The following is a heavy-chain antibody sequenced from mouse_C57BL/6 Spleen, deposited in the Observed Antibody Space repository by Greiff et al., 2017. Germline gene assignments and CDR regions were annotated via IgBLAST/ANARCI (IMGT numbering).Heavy chain of an antibody. V-gene: IGHV1-15*01. CDR3: TIYYGSSPHLDY. D-gene: IGHD1-1*01. CDR1: GYTFTDYE. CDR2: IDPETGGT. Sequence: VQLQQSGAELVRPGASVTLSCKASGYTFTDYEMHWVKQTPVHGLEWIGAIDPETGGTAYNQKFKGKAILTADKSSSTAYMELRSLTSEDSAVYYCTIYYGSSPHLDYWGQGTTLTVSS. J-gene: IGHJ2*01.